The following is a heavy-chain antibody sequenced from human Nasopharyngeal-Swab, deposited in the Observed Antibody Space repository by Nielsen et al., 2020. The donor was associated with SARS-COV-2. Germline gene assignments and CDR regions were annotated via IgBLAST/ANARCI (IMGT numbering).Heavy chain of an antibody. J-gene: IGHJ4*02. D-gene: IGHD3-10*01. V-gene: IGHV3-15*01. CDR1: GFTVSSNY. CDR2: IKSKTDGGTT. CDR3: TTAGAY. Sequence: GESLKISCAASGFTVSSNYMSWVRQAPGKGLEWVGRIKSKTDGGTTDYAAPVKGRFTISRDDSKNTLYLQMNSLKTEDTAVYYCTTAGAYWGQGTLVTVSS.